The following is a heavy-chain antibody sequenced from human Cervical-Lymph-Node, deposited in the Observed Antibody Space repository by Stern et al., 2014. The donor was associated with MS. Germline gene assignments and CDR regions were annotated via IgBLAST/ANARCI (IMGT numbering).Heavy chain of an antibody. Sequence: QDQLVQSGAKMKKPGASVRVSCKASGYDFTGFFIHWVRQVPGQGLEWMGRLNPNSDDPTYAQNFQDRVTLTRDTSIGTAYLELSRLTSADTAVYYCAREATRIIVGIDYWGQGTPVTVSS. CDR2: LNPNSDDP. V-gene: IGHV1-2*06. J-gene: IGHJ4*02. CDR3: AREATRIIVGIDY. CDR1: GYDFTGFF. D-gene: IGHD2/OR15-2a*01.